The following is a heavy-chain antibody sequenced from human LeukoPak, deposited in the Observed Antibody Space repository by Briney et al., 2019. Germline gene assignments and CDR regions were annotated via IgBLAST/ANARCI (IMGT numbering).Heavy chain of an antibody. D-gene: IGHD3-9*01. CDR2: FYYSGST. V-gene: IGHV4-59*01. CDR1: GGSISSYY. CDR3: ARVGARYFDWLFTSYGMDV. Sequence: SETLSLTCAVSGGSISSYYWSWIRQPPGKGLEWIGYFYYSGSTNYSPSLKSRVTISIDTSKNQFSLKLNSVTAADTAVYYCARVGARYFDWLFTSYGMDVWGQGTTVTVSS. J-gene: IGHJ6*02.